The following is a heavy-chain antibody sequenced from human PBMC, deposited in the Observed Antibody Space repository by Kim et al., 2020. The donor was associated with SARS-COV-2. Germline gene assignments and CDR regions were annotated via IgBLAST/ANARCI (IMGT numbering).Heavy chain of an antibody. CDR3: AREGADDYYDSSGYYLGY. CDR2: IWYAGSNQ. Sequence: GGSLRLSCAASGFTFSSYGMHWVRQAPGKGLEWVAGIWYAGSNQYYADSVKGRFTISRDNSKNTLYLQMNSLRAEDTAVYYCAREGADDYYDSSGYYLGYWGQGTLVTVSS. D-gene: IGHD3-22*01. V-gene: IGHV3-33*01. J-gene: IGHJ4*02. CDR1: GFTFSSYG.